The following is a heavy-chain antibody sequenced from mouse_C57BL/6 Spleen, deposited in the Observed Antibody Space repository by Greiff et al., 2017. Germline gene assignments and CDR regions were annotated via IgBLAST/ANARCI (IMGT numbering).Heavy chain of an antibody. V-gene: IGHV5-17*01. CDR3: ARERIYYYGSSHYYAMDY. CDR1: GFTFSDYG. Sequence: EVQGVESGGGLVKPGGSLKLSCAASGFTFSDYGMHWVRQAPEKGLEWVAYISSGSSTIYYADTVKGRFTISRDNAKNTLFLQMTSLRSEDTDMYYCARERIYYYGSSHYYAMDYWGQGTSVTVSS. CDR2: ISSGSSTI. J-gene: IGHJ4*01. D-gene: IGHD1-1*01.